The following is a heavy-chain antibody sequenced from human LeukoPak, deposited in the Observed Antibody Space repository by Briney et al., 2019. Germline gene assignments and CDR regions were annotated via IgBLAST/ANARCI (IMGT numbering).Heavy chain of an antibody. V-gene: IGHV4-39*01. Sequence: SETLSLTCTVSGDSISISSNYWAWIRQPPGTGLEWIGSIYFSGSTYYNSSLKSRVTISVDTSKSQFSLKLSSVTAADMAVYYCVRGKYSSGLVDYWGQGTLVTVSS. CDR1: GDSISISSNY. J-gene: IGHJ4*02. CDR2: IYFSGST. CDR3: VRGKYSSGLVDY. D-gene: IGHD6-19*01.